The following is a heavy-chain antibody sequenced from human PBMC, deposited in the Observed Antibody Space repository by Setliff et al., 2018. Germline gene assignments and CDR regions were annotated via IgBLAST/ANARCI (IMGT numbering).Heavy chain of an antibody. V-gene: IGHV4-61*02. CDR2: IYPSGGT. D-gene: IGHD2-21*02. Sequence: PSETLSLTCTVSGGSISSGHYYWNWIRQPAGKGLEWIGRIYPSGGTNYNPPLKSRVTISVDTSKNHLSLKLTSVTAADTAVYYCARDLYCGGHCYQLFDSWGQGTLVTVSS. J-gene: IGHJ4*02. CDR1: GGSISSGHYY. CDR3: ARDLYCGGHCYQLFDS.